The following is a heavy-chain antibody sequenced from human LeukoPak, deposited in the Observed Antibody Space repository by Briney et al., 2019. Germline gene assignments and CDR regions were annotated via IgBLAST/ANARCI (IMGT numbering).Heavy chain of an antibody. CDR1: GGSISSYY. D-gene: IGHD2-2*01. CDR2: MYYSGNT. CDR3: PRVLGCSTTTCDGVWFDP. Sequence: SETLSLTCTVSGGSISSYYWSWIRQPPGKGLEWIGYMYYSGNTNHNPSLKSRVTLSVDTSKNQFSLKLSSVTAADTAVYCCPRVLGCSTTTCDGVWFDPWGQGTLVTVSS. V-gene: IGHV4-59*01. J-gene: IGHJ5*02.